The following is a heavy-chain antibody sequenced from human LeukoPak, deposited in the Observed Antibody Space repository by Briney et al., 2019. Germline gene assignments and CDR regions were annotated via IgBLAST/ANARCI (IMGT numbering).Heavy chain of an antibody. D-gene: IGHD6-19*01. J-gene: IGHJ4*02. CDR2: IYPGDSDT. CDR1: GYSFTSYW. Sequence: GESLKISCKGSGYSFTSYWIGWMLQLPGKGLEWMGIIYPGDSDTRYSPSFQGQVTISADKSISTAYLQWSSLKASDTAMYYCARSRSPGSSDYYDYWGQGTLVTVSS. CDR3: ARSRSPGSSDYYDY. V-gene: IGHV5-51*01.